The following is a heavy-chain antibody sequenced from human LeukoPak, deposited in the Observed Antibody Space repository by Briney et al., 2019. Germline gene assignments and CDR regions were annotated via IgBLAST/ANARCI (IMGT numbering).Heavy chain of an antibody. D-gene: IGHD3-10*01. Sequence: SETLSLTCTVSGYSISSGYYWGWIRQPPGKGLEWIGSIYHSGSTYYNPSLKSRVTVSVDTSKNQFSLKLSSVTPADTAVYYCARGSVALDSWGQGTLVTVSS. CDR1: GYSISSGYY. CDR3: ARGSVALDS. V-gene: IGHV4-38-2*02. J-gene: IGHJ4*02. CDR2: IYHSGST.